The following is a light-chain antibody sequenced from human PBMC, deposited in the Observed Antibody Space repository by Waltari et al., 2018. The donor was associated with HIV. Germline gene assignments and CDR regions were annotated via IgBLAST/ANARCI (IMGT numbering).Light chain of an antibody. V-gene: IGLV2-11*01. J-gene: IGLJ2*01. Sequence: QSALTQPRSVSGSPGQSVTISCTGTSSDVGGYNYVSWYQHHPGKAPKLMIYDVSKRPSGVPDRFSGSKSGNTASLTISGLQAEDEADYYSCSYAGSYPVIFGGGTKLTVL. CDR2: DVS. CDR3: CSYAGSYPVI. CDR1: SSDVGGYNY.